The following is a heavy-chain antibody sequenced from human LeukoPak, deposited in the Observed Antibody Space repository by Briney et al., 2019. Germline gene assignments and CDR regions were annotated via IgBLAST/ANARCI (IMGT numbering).Heavy chain of an antibody. CDR3: AKVSLSIVVVISAALGNSDY. CDR2: ISGSGGST. J-gene: IGHJ4*02. V-gene: IGHV3-23*01. D-gene: IGHD2-15*01. CDR1: GFTFSSYA. Sequence: GGSLRLSCAASGFTFSSYAMSWVRQAPGKGLEWVSAISGSGGSTYYADSVKGRFTISRDNSKNTLYLQMNSLRAEDTALYYCAKVSLSIVVVISAALGNSDYWGQGARVIVPS.